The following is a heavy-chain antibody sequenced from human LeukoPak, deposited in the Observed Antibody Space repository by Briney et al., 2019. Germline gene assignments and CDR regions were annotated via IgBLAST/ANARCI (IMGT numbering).Heavy chain of an antibody. Sequence: SETLSLTCTVSGGPISSSSYYWGWIRQPPGKGLEWIGSIYYSGSTYYNPSLKSRVTISVDTSKNQFPLKLSSVTAADTAVYYCARVPRYCSGGSCYDYYYMDVWGKGTTVTISS. CDR1: GGPISSSSYY. CDR2: IYYSGST. D-gene: IGHD2-15*01. CDR3: ARVPRYCSGGSCYDYYYMDV. V-gene: IGHV4-39*06. J-gene: IGHJ6*03.